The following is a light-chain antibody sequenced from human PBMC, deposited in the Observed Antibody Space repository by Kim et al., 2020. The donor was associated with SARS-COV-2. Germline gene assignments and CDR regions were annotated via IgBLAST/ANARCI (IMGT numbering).Light chain of an antibody. V-gene: IGLV3-21*04. Sequence: AAGKADRIDSVGNNIGRNSVHWYQLKPGPATVLVIYYDSDRPSGIPERFSGSNSGTTATLTINRVEAGDEADYYCQVWDNGSDQEVFGGGTQLTVL. J-gene: IGLJ2*01. CDR1: NIGRNS. CDR3: QVWDNGSDQEV. CDR2: YDS.